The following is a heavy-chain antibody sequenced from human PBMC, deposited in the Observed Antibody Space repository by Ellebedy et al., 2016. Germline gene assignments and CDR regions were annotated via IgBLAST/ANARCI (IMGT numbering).Heavy chain of an antibody. Sequence: SETLSLXCTVSGGSISSSSYYWGWIRQPPGKGLEWIGSIYYSGSTYYNPSLKSRVTISVDTSKNQFSLKLSSVTAADTAVYYCTRGTHWFNPWGQGTLVTVSS. CDR3: TRGTHWFNP. J-gene: IGHJ5*02. D-gene: IGHD1-7*01. CDR1: GGSISSSSYY. V-gene: IGHV4-39*07. CDR2: IYYSGST.